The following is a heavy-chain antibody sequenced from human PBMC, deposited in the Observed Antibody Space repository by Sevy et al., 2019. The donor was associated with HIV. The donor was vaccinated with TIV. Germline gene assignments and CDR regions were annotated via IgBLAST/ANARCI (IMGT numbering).Heavy chain of an antibody. CDR2: ISYDGSNK. CDR1: GFTFSSYG. CDR3: AKDYGAFDY. V-gene: IGHV3-30*18. J-gene: IGHJ4*02. D-gene: IGHD1-26*01. Sequence: GGSLRLSCAASGFTFSSYGMHRVRQAPGKGLEWVAVISYDGSNKYYADSVKGRFTISRDNSKNTLYLQMNSLRAEDTAVYYCAKDYGAFDYWGQGTLVTVSS.